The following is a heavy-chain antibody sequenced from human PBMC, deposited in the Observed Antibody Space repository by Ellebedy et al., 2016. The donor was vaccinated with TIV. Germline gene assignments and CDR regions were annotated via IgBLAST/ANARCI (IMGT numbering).Heavy chain of an antibody. V-gene: IGHV3-23*01. CDR1: GFTFSSYA. CDR2: ISGSGGST. J-gene: IGHJ6*02. D-gene: IGHD2-2*01. CDR3: AKGDIVVVPAAIYYYYGMDV. Sequence: GESLKISCAASGFTFSSYAMSWVRQAPGKGLEWVSAISGSGGSTYYADSVKGRFTISRDNSKNTLYLQMNSLRAEDTAVYYCAKGDIVVVPAAIYYYYGMDVWGQGTTVTVSS.